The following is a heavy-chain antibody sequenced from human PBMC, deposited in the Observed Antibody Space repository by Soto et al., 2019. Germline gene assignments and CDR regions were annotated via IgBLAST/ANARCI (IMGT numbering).Heavy chain of an antibody. CDR1: GGSISSGGYY. CDR2: IYYSGST. Sequence: SETLSLTCTVSGGSISSGGYYWSWIRQHPGKGLEWIGYIYYSGSTYYNPSLKSRVTISVDTSKNQFSLKLSSVTAAGTAVYYCARAGNGRDGYNFIKTYVLSGYYFDYWGQGTLVTVSS. D-gene: IGHD5-12*01. CDR3: ARAGNGRDGYNFIKTYVLSGYYFDY. V-gene: IGHV4-31*03. J-gene: IGHJ4*02.